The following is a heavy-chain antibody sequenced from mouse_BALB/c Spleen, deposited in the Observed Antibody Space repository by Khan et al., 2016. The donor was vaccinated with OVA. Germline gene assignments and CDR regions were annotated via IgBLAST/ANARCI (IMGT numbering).Heavy chain of an antibody. CDR1: GFSFNGYG. Sequence: QMQLEESGPGLVAPSQRLSISCTVSGFSFNGYGVNWVRQPPGKGLEWLGLIWGDGSTDYNSALISRLCINKDKSKSQVILKMNSLQTDDTAMYYCARAYYGNYREAMDYWGQGTSVTVSS. J-gene: IGHJ4*01. CDR2: IWGDGST. D-gene: IGHD2-10*01. V-gene: IGHV2-6-7*01. CDR3: ARAYYGNYREAMDY.